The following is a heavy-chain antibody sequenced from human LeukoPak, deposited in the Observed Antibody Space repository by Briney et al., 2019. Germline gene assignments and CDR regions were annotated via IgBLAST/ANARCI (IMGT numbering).Heavy chain of an antibody. CDR2: IKKRTYGETT. CDR1: GWTFSRVW. CDR3: TTVHGAGPVNFDY. J-gene: IGHJ4*02. D-gene: IGHD3-16*01. Sequence: GGAVSLPCLACGWTFSRVWMTWVGQAPGTALEGVGRIKKRTYGETTDYAAPVKGRFSISIDDSENTLYLQMNSLKNEDTAVYFCTTVHGAGPVNFDYWGQGSLVTASS. V-gene: IGHV3-15*01.